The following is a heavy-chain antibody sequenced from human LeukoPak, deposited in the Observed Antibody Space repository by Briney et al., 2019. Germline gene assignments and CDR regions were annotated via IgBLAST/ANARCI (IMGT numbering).Heavy chain of an antibody. CDR1: GYTFTSYG. V-gene: IGHV1-69*13. D-gene: IGHD1-26*01. CDR3: ARESATLYSGSYPDY. CDR2: IIPIFGTA. Sequence: ASVKVSCKASGYTFTSYGISWVRQAPGQGLEWMGGIIPIFGTANYAQKFQGRVTITADESTSTAYMELSSLRSEDTAVYYCARESATLYSGSYPDYWGQGTLVTVSS. J-gene: IGHJ4*02.